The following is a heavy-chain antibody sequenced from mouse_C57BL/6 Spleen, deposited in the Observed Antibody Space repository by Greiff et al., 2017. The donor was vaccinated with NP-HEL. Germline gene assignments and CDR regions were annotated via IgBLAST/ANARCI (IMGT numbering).Heavy chain of an antibody. J-gene: IGHJ2*01. V-gene: IGHV1-26*01. CDR1: GYTFTDYY. Sequence: EVQLQQSGPELVKPGASVKISCKASGYTFTDYYMNWVKQSHGKSLEWIGDINPNNGGTSYNQKFKGKATLTVDKSSSTAYMELRSLTSEDSAVYYCARWELANWPYFDYWGQGTTLTVSS. D-gene: IGHD4-1*01. CDR3: ARWELANWPYFDY. CDR2: INPNNGGT.